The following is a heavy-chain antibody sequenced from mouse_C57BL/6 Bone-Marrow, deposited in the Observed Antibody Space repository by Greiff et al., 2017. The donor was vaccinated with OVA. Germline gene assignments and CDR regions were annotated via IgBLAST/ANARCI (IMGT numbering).Heavy chain of an antibody. D-gene: IGHD2-13*01. CDR2: IDPEDGET. CDR3: SREGEYVDY. CDR1: GFNITAYY. Sequence: VQLKQSGAELVKPGASVKLSCTASGFNITAYYMHWVKQRTEQGLEWIGRIDPEDGETTSAPKFQGKATITADTSSNTAYLQLSSLTSEDTAFYFCSREGEYVDYWGQGTTLTVSS. V-gene: IGHV14-2*01. J-gene: IGHJ2*01.